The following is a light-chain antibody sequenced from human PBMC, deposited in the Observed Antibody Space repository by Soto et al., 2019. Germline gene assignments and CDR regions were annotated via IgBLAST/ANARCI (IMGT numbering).Light chain of an antibody. J-gene: IGLJ1*01. CDR2: HVS. V-gene: IGLV2-14*01. CDR1: SSDVGGYNY. CDR3: SSYTSTSTYV. Sequence: QSALTQPASVSGSPGQSIAISCTGTSSDVGGYNYVSWYQQYPGEAPKLVIYHVSNRPSGVSNRFSGSKSGNSASLTISGLQAEDGADYSCSSYTSTSTYVFGTGPKLPAL.